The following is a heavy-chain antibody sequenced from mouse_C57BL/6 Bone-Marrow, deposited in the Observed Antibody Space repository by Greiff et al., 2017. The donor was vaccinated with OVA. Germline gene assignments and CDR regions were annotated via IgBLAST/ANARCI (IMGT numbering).Heavy chain of an antibody. CDR1: GYSFTSYY. V-gene: IGHV1-66*01. CDR2: IYPGSGNT. CDR3: ASYDYDYWYFDV. J-gene: IGHJ1*03. D-gene: IGHD2-4*01. Sequence: VKLQESGPELVKPGASVKISCKASGYSFTSYYIHWVKQRPGQGLEWIGWIYPGSGNTKYNEKFKGKATLTADTSSSTAYMQLSSLTSEDSAVYYCASYDYDYWYFDVWGTGTTVTVSS.